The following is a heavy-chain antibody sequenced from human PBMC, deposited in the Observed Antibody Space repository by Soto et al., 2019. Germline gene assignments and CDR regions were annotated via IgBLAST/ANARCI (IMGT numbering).Heavy chain of an antibody. V-gene: IGHV4-34*01. CDR1: GGSFSGDH. CDR2: INHSGST. Sequence: QVQLQQWGAGLLKSSETLSLTCAVYGGSFSGDHWSWIRQPPGKGLEWIGEINHSGSTNYNPSLKSRVTISVDTYKKQISLKVNSVTAADTAVYYCARRYCSSTSCLAGFDPWGRGTLVTVSS. D-gene: IGHD2-2*01. CDR3: ARRYCSSTSCLAGFDP. J-gene: IGHJ5*02.